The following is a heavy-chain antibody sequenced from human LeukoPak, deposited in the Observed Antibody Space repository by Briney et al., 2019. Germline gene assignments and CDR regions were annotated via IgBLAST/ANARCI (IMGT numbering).Heavy chain of an antibody. CDR2: ISYDGSNK. V-gene: IGHV3-30-3*01. Sequence: GGSLRLSCAASGFTLSSYAMHWVRQAPGKGLEWVAVISYDGSNKYYADSVKGRFTISRDNSKNTLYLQMNSLRAEDTAVYYCARGHAWIQLWFLDYWGQGTLVAVSS. CDR1: GFTLSSYA. J-gene: IGHJ4*02. CDR3: ARGHAWIQLWFLDY. D-gene: IGHD5-18*01.